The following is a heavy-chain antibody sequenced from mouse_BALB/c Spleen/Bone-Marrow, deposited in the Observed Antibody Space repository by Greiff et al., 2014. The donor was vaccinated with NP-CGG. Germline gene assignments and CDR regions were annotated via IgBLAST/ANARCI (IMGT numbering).Heavy chain of an antibody. D-gene: IGHD4-1*01. CDR3: ARSWDAY. CDR2: IDPNTYYT. V-gene: IGHV1-7*01. J-gene: IGHJ3*01. CDR1: GYTFTNYW. Sequence: VQLQQSRGELAKPGASVKLSCKASGYTFTNYWMHWVQQSPGQGLEWIGYIDPNTYYTTYNHKFKNKSKMATDKASSTAYMQLSSHTSEDSSVYYCARSWDAYWGQGTLVTVSA.